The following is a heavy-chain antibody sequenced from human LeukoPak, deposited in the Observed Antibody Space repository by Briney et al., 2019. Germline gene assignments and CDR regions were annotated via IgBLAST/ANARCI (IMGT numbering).Heavy chain of an antibody. CDR3: ARGYYGIKVDYYYYMDV. Sequence: GGSLRLSCAASGFTFSSNWMHWVRQSPGKGLVWVSRINSDGSSITYADSVKGRFTISRDNAKNPLYLHMDTLRAEDTALYYCARGYYGIKVDYYYYMDVWGKGTTVTVSS. J-gene: IGHJ6*03. CDR2: INSDGSSI. V-gene: IGHV3-74*01. CDR1: GFTFSSNW. D-gene: IGHD3-9*01.